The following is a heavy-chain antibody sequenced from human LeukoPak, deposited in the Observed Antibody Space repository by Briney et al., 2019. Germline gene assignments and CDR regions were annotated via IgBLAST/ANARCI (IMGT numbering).Heavy chain of an antibody. Sequence: GGSLRLSCAASGNYWMHWVRQVPGKGLVWVSHINSDGSWTSYADSVKGRFTISKDNAKNTVYLQMNNLRVDDTAMYYCVGTIASRGSEYWGQGALVTVPS. CDR2: INSDGSWT. CDR1: GNYW. V-gene: IGHV3-74*01. J-gene: IGHJ4*02. D-gene: IGHD6-6*01. CDR3: VGTIASRGSEY.